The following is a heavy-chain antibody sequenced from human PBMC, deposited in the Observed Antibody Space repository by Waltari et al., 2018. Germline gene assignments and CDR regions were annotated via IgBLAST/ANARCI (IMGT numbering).Heavy chain of an antibody. CDR2: ISTSGTSI. D-gene: IGHD1-20*01. CDR1: GFTFSNYA. CDR3: MSSLISGTTL. J-gene: IGHJ4*02. V-gene: IGHV3-48*03. Sequence: EVQLVQSGGGLLQPGGSVRLSCAASGFTFSNYAMNWVRQAPGKGLEWISHISTSGTSIYYADSVRGRFTISRDNTKNSLYLQMNSLRAEDTAVYYYMSSLISGTTLWGQGTLVTVSS.